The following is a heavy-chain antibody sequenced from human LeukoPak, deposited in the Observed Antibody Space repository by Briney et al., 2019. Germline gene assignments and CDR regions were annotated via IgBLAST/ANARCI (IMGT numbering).Heavy chain of an antibody. CDR1: AYTFTSYV. V-gene: IGHV1-18*01. J-gene: IGHJ6*02. D-gene: IGHD2-21*01. CDR2: ISTYNGNT. CDR3: ATGGDSPFYSYYGLDV. Sequence: ASVQVSCKASAYTFTSYVISWVRQAPGQGLGWMGWISTYNGNTNYAQKFQGRVTMTRDTSTGTAYMELRTLRSDDTAVYYCATGGDSPFYSYYGLDVWGQATTVTVSS.